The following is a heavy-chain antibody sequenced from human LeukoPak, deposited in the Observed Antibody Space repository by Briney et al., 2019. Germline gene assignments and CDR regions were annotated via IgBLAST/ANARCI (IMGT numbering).Heavy chain of an antibody. Sequence: GGSLRLSCAASRFTFSSYSMNWVRQAPGKGLEWVSYISSSSSYIYYADSVNGRFTISRDDSKNSLYLQMNSLKTEDTAVYYCVRRRVGVAPASDMWGQGTTVTVSS. CDR1: RFTFSSYS. J-gene: IGHJ3*02. D-gene: IGHD1-26*01. CDR2: ISSSSSYI. CDR3: VRRRVGVAPASDM. V-gene: IGHV3-21*04.